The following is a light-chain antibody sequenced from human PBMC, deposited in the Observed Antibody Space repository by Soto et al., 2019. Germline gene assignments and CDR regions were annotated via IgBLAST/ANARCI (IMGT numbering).Light chain of an antibody. Sequence: DVQMTQSPSTLPASVGDRVTITCRASQSISNWLAWYQQKPGTAPKLLIYAASTSGSGVPSRFSGSGSGTDFSLTVSSLQSEDFATYFCQQAHTFPWTFGQGTKVDIK. V-gene: IGKV1-12*01. CDR2: AAS. CDR3: QQAHTFPWT. CDR1: QSISNW. J-gene: IGKJ1*01.